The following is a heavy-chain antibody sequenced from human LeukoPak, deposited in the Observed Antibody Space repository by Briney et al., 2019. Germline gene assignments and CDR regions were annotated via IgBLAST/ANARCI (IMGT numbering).Heavy chain of an antibody. D-gene: IGHD3-10*01. V-gene: IGHV3-23*01. J-gene: IGHJ3*02. Sequence: PGGSLRLSCAASGFTFSNYAMSWVRQAPGKGLEWVSTISGSSDSTYYTDSVKGRFTISGDNSKNTLYLQMNSLRAEDTAVYYCARAGSGSYYRVAFDIWGQGTMVTVSS. CDR3: ARAGSGSYYRVAFDI. CDR1: GFTFSNYA. CDR2: ISGSSDST.